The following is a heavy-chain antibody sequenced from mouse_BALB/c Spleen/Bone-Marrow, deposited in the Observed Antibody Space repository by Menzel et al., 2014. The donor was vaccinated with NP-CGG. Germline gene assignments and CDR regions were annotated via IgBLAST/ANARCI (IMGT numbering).Heavy chain of an antibody. CDR2: ISSGGHYT. Sequence: EVKLMESGGGLVKPGGSLKLSCAASGFTFSSYSMSWVRQTPEKRLEWVATISSGGHYTYYPDSVKGRFTISRDNAKNTLYLQMSSLKSKDTAMYYCSKDGGYDYSYYFDYWGQGTTLTVSS. V-gene: IGHV5-6-4*01. D-gene: IGHD2-4*01. CDR1: GFTFSSYS. J-gene: IGHJ2*01. CDR3: SKDGGYDYSYYFDY.